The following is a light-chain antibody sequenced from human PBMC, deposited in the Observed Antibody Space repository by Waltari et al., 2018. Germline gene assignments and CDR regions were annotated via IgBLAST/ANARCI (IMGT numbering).Light chain of an antibody. V-gene: IGKV1-8*01. J-gene: IGKJ3*01. Sequence: AIRMTQSPPSFSAPTGDRVTITCRANQGISSYLAWFQQKPGKAPKLLIYAASTLQTGVPSRFSGSGSGTDFTLTISCLQSEDLATYYCQQYYTFPFTFGPGTKVDVK. CDR2: AAS. CDR1: QGISSY. CDR3: QQYYTFPFT.